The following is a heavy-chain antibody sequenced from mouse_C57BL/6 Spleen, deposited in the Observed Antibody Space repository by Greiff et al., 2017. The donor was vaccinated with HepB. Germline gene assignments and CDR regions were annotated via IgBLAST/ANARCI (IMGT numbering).Heavy chain of an antibody. CDR1: GYTFTSYW. CDR2: IYPGSGST. CDR3: ARWGLRGSSWFAY. Sequence: QVQLQQPGAELVKPGASVKMSCKASGYTFTSYWITWVKQRPGQGLEWIRDIYPGSGSTNYNEKFKSKATLTVDTSTSTAYMQLSSLTSEDSAVYYCARWGLRGSSWFAYWGQGTLVTVSA. D-gene: IGHD2-4*01. V-gene: IGHV1-55*01. J-gene: IGHJ3*01.